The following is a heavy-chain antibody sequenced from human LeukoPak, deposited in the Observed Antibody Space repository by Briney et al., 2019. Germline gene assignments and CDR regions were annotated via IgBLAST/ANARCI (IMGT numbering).Heavy chain of an antibody. J-gene: IGHJ4*02. D-gene: IGHD1-26*01. CDR2: ISTSSSYI. Sequence: GGPLRLSCAASGFTFNTYGMNWVRQAPAKGLEWVSSISTSSSYIYYADSVKGRFTISRDNAKNSLYLQMSSLRGEDTAVYYCARDESGSRFDYWGQGTLVTVSS. CDR1: GFTFNTYG. V-gene: IGHV3-21*01. CDR3: ARDESGSRFDY.